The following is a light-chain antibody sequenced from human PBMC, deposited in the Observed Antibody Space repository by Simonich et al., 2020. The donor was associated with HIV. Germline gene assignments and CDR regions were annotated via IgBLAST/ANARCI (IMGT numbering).Light chain of an antibody. CDR2: ASS. J-gene: IGKJ4*01. CDR3: QQSYSTPLT. V-gene: IGKV1-39*01. Sequence: DIQITPSPSYLSASVGDRVTISCRASMNISSYLNWFQQKPGKAPKLLIYASSSCQSVVPSRFSGSGSVTDFTLTISSLQPEDFAIYYCQQSYSTPLTFGGGTKVEIK. CDR1: MNISSY.